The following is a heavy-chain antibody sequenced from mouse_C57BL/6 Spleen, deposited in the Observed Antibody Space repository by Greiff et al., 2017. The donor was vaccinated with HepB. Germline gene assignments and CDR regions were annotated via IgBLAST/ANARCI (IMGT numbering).Heavy chain of an antibody. CDR2: IYPGDGDT. CDR1: GYAFSSYW. J-gene: IGHJ3*01. Sequence: QVQLKQSGAELVKPGASVKISCKASGYAFSSYWMNWVKQRPGKGLEWIGQIYPGDGDTNYNGKFKGKATLTADKSSSTAYMQLSSLTSEDSAVYFCASFYDYGSWFAYWGQGTLVTVSA. D-gene: IGHD2-4*01. V-gene: IGHV1-80*01. CDR3: ASFYDYGSWFAY.